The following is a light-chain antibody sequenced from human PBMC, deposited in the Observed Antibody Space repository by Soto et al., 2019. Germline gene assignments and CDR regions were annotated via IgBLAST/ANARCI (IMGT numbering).Light chain of an antibody. V-gene: IGKV3-20*01. CDR2: GAS. CDR3: QQCGGSPLFT. Sequence: EIVLTQSPGTLSLSPGERATHSCRASQSVSSSYLAWYQQKPGQAPRLLIYGASSRATGIPDRFSGSGSGTDFTLTISRLEPEDVAVYYCQQCGGSPLFTFGPGTKVDIK. J-gene: IGKJ3*01. CDR1: QSVSSSY.